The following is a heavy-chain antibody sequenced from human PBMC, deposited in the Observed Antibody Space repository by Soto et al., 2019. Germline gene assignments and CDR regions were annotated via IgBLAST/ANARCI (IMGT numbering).Heavy chain of an antibody. J-gene: IGHJ4*02. Sequence: ASVKLSCKASVYSFTSYYIHWVRQAPGHGLEWVGIFNPSGDYTSYPQKCQGRLTLTRDTSTSTVYMELSSLRYEDTAMYNCALAQFDYWGQGTLVTVSS. V-gene: IGHV1-46*01. D-gene: IGHD5-12*01. CDR1: VYSFTSYY. CDR2: FNPSGDYT. CDR3: ALAQFDY.